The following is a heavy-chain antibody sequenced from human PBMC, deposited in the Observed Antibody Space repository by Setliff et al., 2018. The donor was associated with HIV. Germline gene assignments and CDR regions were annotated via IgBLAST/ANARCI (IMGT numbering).Heavy chain of an antibody. CDR2: IYTSGST. CDR3: ARDATSEGYMDV. Sequence: SETLSLTCTVSGGSISSYYWSWIRRPPGKGLEWIGYIYTSGSTNYNPSLKSRVTISVDTSKNQFSLKLSSVTAADTAMYFCARDATSEGYMDVWGKGTTVTVSS. CDR1: GGSISSYY. V-gene: IGHV4-4*08. J-gene: IGHJ6*03.